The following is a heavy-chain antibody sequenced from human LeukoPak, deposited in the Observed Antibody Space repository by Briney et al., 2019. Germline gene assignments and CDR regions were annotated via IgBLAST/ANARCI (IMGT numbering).Heavy chain of an antibody. V-gene: IGHV3-21*01. CDR3: ATSGGFVLPNAITGNWYMDV. CDR2: ITSAGGYT. Sequence: GGSLRLSCGASGFTFRDYSMNWVRQAPGKGVAGVASITSAGGYTYYADSVKGRFTISRDNAQNSLFLQMNSLRAEDTAVYFCATSGGFVLPNAITGNWYMDVWGRGTSVTVSS. J-gene: IGHJ6*03. D-gene: IGHD2-2*01. CDR1: GFTFRDYS.